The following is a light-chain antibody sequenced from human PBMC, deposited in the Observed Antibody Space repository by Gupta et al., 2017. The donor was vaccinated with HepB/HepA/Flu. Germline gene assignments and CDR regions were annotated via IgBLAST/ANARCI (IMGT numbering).Light chain of an antibody. J-gene: IGKJ5*01. Sequence: EIVLTQSPATLSLSPGERATLSCRASQSVSSYLAWYQQKPGQAPRLLIYDASNRATGIPARFSGSGSGTDLTLTISSREPEDFAVYYCQQRSNWPPITFGQGTXLEIK. CDR1: QSVSSY. CDR3: QQRSNWPPIT. V-gene: IGKV3-11*01. CDR2: DAS.